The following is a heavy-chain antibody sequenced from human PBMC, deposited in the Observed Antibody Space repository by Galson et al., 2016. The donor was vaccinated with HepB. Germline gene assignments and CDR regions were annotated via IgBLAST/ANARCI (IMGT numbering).Heavy chain of an antibody. CDR3: AKVLPYSAGHGMDV. Sequence: SLRLSCAASGFIFSNFGMHWVRQAPGKGLEWVALISYDGRKKYYADPVQGRFTISKDNFKNTLYLQMNSLRAEDTAVYYCAKVLPYSAGHGMDVRGQGTTVTVSS. D-gene: IGHD6-13*01. J-gene: IGHJ6*01. CDR1: GFIFSNFG. CDR2: ISYDGRKK. V-gene: IGHV3-30*04.